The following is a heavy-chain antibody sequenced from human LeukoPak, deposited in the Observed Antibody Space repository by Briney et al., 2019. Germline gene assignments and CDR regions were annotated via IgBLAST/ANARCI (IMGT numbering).Heavy chain of an antibody. CDR3: ARDYNYCSSDRCYDAFDI. V-gene: IGHV3-7*01. J-gene: IGHJ3*02. D-gene: IGHD2-2*01. CDR2: IRGDESRP. Sequence: GGSLRLSCVASGFSIRTFWMTWVRQAPGKGLEWVANIRGDESRPYYVDSVKGRFTISRDNAKNSLYLQMSDLRAEDTSVYYCARDYNYCSSDRCYDAFDIWGQGTMVTVSS. CDR1: GFSIRTFW.